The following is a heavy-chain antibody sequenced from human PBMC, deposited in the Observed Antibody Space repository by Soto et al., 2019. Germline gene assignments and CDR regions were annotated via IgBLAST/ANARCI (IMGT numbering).Heavy chain of an antibody. V-gene: IGHV3-49*03. CDR3: TRSLAVAGTGPFDY. CDR1: GFTFGYYA. D-gene: IGHD6-19*01. Sequence: SLRLSCTASGFTFGYYAMSWFRQAPGEGLEWVGFIRSKAYGGTTEYAASVKGRFTISRDDSKSIAYLQMNSLKTEDTAVYYCTRSLAVAGTGPFDYWGQGTLVTVSS. CDR2: IRSKAYGGTT. J-gene: IGHJ4*02.